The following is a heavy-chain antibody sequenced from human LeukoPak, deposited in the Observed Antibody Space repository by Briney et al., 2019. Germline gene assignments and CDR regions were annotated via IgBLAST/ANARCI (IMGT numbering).Heavy chain of an antibody. CDR3: TRYGGNSFSY. J-gene: IGHJ4*02. Sequence: QPGRSLRLSCTASGFTFGDSAMSWVRQAPGKGLEWVGFIRSKAYGGTTEYAASVKGRFTTSRDDSKSIAYLQMNSLKTEDTAVYYCTRYGGNSFSYWGQGTLVTVSS. V-gene: IGHV3-49*04. CDR2: IRSKAYGGTT. CDR1: GFTFGDSA. D-gene: IGHD4-23*01.